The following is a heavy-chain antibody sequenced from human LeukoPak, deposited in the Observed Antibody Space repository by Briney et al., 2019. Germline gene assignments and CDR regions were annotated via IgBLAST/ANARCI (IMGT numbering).Heavy chain of an antibody. CDR1: GGSIGGDH. CDR3: ARAVTGTSLVDF. CDR2: ISYTGST. J-gene: IGHJ4*02. V-gene: IGHV4-59*08. Sequence: SEILSLTCTISGGSIGGDHWSWIRQAPGEGLEWIGYISYTGSTSYNPSLRSRVTISLNTPENQFSLRLTSVTAADTAVYYCARAVTGTSLVDFWGQGTLVAVSS. D-gene: IGHD6-19*01.